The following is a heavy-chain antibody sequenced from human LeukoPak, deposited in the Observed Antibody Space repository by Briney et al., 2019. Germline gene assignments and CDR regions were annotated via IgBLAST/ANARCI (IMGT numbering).Heavy chain of an antibody. CDR3: AKDMGKLGIHDY. V-gene: IGHV3-23*01. J-gene: IGHJ4*02. CDR1: GFTFSSYA. Sequence: PGGSLRLSCAASGFTFSSYAMSWVRQAPGKGLEWVSAISGSGGRTYYADSVKGRFTISRDNSKNTLYLQMNSLRAEDTAVYYCAKDMGKLGIHDYWGQGTLVTVSS. D-gene: IGHD7-27*01. CDR2: ISGSGGRT.